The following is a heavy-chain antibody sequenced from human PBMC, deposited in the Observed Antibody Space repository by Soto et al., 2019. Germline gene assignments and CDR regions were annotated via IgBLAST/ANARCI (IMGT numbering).Heavy chain of an antibody. CDR3: ARVPGP. CDR2: IYHSGST. V-gene: IGHV4-59*12. J-gene: IGHJ5*02. CDR1: GGSISTYY. Sequence: PSETLSLTCTISGGSISTYYYSWIRQPPGKGPEWIGYIYHSGSTYYNPSLKSRVTISVDRSKNQFSLKLSSVTAADTAVYYCARVPGPWGQGTLVTVSS. D-gene: IGHD3-10*01.